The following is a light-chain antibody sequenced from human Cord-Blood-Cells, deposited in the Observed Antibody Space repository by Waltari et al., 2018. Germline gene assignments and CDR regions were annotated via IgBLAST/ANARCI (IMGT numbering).Light chain of an antibody. V-gene: IGKV4-1*01. CDR1: QRVLYSSNNKNY. Sequence: DIVMTQSPDSLAGSLGARATITCKSSQRVLYSSNNKNYLAWYQQKPGQPPKLLIYWASTRESGVPDRFSGSGSGTDFTLTISSLQAEDVAVYYCQQYYSTPYTFGQGTKLEIK. J-gene: IGKJ2*01. CDR3: QQYYSTPYT. CDR2: WAS.